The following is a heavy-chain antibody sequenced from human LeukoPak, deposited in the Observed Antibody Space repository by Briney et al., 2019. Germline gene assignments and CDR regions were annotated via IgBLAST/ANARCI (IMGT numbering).Heavy chain of an antibody. CDR2: IYYSGST. D-gene: IGHD6-19*01. CDR3: ARGSRNIAVAGTLYY. J-gene: IGHJ4*02. V-gene: IGHV4-59*02. CDR1: GFTVSSNY. Sequence: GSLRLSCAASGFTVSSNYMSWIRQPPGKGLEWIGYIYYSGSTYYNPSLRSRVTMSVDTSQNQFSLKLSSVTAADTAVYYCARGSRNIAVAGTLYYWGQGTLVTVSS.